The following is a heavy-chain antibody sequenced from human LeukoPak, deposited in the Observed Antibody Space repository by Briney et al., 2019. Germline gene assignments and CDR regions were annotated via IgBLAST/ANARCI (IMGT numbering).Heavy chain of an antibody. Sequence: PSETLSLTCAVYGGSFSGYYWSWIRQPPGKGLEWIGEINHSGSTNYNPSLKSRVTISVDTSKNQFSLKLSSVTAADTAVYYCARAIVPNAFDIWGQGTMVTVSS. CDR2: INHSGST. CDR1: GGSFSGYY. D-gene: IGHD2-2*01. J-gene: IGHJ3*02. V-gene: IGHV4-34*01. CDR3: ARAIVPNAFDI.